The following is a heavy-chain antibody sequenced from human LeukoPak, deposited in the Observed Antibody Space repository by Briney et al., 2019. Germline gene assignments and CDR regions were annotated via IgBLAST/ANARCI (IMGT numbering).Heavy chain of an antibody. CDR2: INSDGSWT. Sequence: GGSLRLSCAASGIYWMHWVRQAPGKGLVWVSHINSDGSWTSYADSVKGRFTISKDNAKNTVYLQMNNLRAEDTAVYYCVSFYETYWGRGTLVTVSS. CDR3: VSFYETY. CDR1: GIYW. V-gene: IGHV3-74*01. D-gene: IGHD2/OR15-2a*01. J-gene: IGHJ4*02.